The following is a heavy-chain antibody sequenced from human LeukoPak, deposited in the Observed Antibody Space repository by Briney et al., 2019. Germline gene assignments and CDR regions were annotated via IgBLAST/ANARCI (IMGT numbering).Heavy chain of an antibody. CDR3: ATGRGYDFWSDLDY. Sequence: ASVKVSCKVSGYTLTELSMHWVRQAPGKGLEWMRGFDPEDGETIYAQKFQGRVTMTEDTSTDTAYMELSSLRSEDTAVYYCATGRGYDFWSDLDYWGQGTLVTVSS. D-gene: IGHD3-3*01. CDR2: FDPEDGET. CDR1: GYTLTELS. J-gene: IGHJ4*02. V-gene: IGHV1-24*01.